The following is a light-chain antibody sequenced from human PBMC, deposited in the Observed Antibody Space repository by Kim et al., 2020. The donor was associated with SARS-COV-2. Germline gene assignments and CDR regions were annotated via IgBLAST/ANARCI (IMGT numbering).Light chain of an antibody. CDR3: QTWGTGIRA. CDR2: LNSDGSH. Sequence: QPVLTQSPSASASLGASVKLTCTLSSGHSSYAIAWHQQQPEKGPRYLMKLNSDGSHSKGDGIPDRFSGSSSGAERYLTISSLQSEDEADYYCQTWGTGIRAFGGGTQLTVL. CDR1: SGHSSYA. J-gene: IGLJ2*01. V-gene: IGLV4-69*01.